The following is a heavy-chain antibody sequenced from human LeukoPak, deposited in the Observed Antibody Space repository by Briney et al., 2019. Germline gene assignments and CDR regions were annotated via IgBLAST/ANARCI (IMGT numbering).Heavy chain of an antibody. J-gene: IGHJ5*02. CDR3: ARVTSSYGINWFDP. CDR2: IYSSGGRT. D-gene: IGHD5-18*01. Sequence: GGSLRLSCAASGFTFSTYAINWVRQAPGKGLEWVSIIYSSGGRTSYADSVKGRFTISRDNSKNTLYLQMNSLRAEDTAVYYCARVTSSYGINWFDPWGQGTLVTVSS. V-gene: IGHV3-23*01. CDR1: GFTFSTYA.